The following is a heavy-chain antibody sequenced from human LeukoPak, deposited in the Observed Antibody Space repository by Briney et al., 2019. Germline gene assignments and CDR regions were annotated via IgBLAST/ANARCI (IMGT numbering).Heavy chain of an antibody. Sequence: ASVKVSCKASGYTFTCYYMHWVRQAPGQGEEWRGGSNPNSGGTNNAQKFQGWVTMTRATSISTAYMELSRLRSDDTAVYYCARDGRAYYDFLTGYYHFDYWGQGTLVTVSS. CDR3: ARDGRAYYDFLTGYYHFDY. CDR2: SNPNSGGT. V-gene: IGHV1-2*04. J-gene: IGHJ4*02. CDR1: GYTFTCYY. D-gene: IGHD3-9*01.